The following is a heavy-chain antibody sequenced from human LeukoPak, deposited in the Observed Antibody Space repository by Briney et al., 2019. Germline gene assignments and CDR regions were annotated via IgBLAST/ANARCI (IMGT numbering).Heavy chain of an antibody. CDR3: ARGYYDSSGYHYVSHFDY. Sequence: GGSLRLSCAASGFTFSSYGMHWVRQAPGKGLEWVAVIWYDGSNKYYADSVKGRFTISRDNSKNTLYLQMNSLRAEDTAVYYCARGYYDSSGYHYVSHFDYWGQGTLVTVSS. D-gene: IGHD3-22*01. V-gene: IGHV3-33*01. J-gene: IGHJ4*02. CDR1: GFTFSSYG. CDR2: IWYDGSNK.